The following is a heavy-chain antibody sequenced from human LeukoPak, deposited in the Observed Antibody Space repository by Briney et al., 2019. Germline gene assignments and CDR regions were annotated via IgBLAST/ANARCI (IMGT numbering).Heavy chain of an antibody. CDR2: INPNSGGT. CDR3: ARSIAARYYYYYMDV. CDR1: GYTFTGYY. D-gene: IGHD6-6*01. Sequence: ASVKVSCKASGYTFTGYYMHWLRQAPGQGLEWMGWINPNSGGTNYAQKFQGKVTMTRDTSISTAYMELSRLRSDDTAVYYCARSIAARYYYYYMDVWGKGTTVTVSS. V-gene: IGHV1-2*02. J-gene: IGHJ6*03.